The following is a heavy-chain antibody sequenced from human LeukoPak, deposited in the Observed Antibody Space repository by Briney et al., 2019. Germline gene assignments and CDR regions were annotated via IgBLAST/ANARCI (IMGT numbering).Heavy chain of an antibody. CDR1: GGSISTYY. CDR3: ARVRPDYDILTGFGMDV. Sequence: PSETLSLTCTVSGGSISTYYWSWIRQPPGKGLEWIGYIYYSGSTNYSPPLKSRVTMSVDTSKNQFSLTLSSVTAADTAVYYCARVRPDYDILTGFGMDVWGQGTTVTVSS. D-gene: IGHD3-9*01. CDR2: IYYSGST. V-gene: IGHV4-59*01. J-gene: IGHJ6*01.